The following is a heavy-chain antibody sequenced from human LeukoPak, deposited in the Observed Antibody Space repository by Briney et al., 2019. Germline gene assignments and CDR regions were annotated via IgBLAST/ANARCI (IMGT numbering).Heavy chain of an antibody. CDR3: AKTRGISISGVVPLCDY. CDR1: GFTFSTSG. CDR2: ISGSGGTP. D-gene: IGHD3-3*01. Sequence: HTGGSLSLSCAASGFTFSTSGMTWVRQAPGKGLDWVSIISGSGGTPYYTDSVKGRFTISRDNSKNTLYLQMNSLRAEDTAVYYCAKTRGISISGVVPLCDYWGQGTLVTVSS. V-gene: IGHV3-23*01. J-gene: IGHJ4*02.